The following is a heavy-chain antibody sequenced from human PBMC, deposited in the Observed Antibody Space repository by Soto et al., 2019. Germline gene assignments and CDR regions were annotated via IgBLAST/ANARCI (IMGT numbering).Heavy chain of an antibody. J-gene: IGHJ4*02. D-gene: IGHD3-3*01. CDR2: IYYSGST. CDR1: GGSISSGGYY. CDR3: AREKAHYDFWSGIDY. Sequence: PSETLSLTCTVSGGSISSGGYYWSWIRQHPGKGLEWIGYIYYSGSTYYSPSLKSRVTISVDASKNQFSLKLSSVTAADTAVYYCAREKAHYDFWSGIDYWGQGTLVTVSS. V-gene: IGHV4-31*03.